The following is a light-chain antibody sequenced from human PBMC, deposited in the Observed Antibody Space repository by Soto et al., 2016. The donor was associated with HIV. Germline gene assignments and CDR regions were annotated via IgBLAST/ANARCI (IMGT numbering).Light chain of an antibody. CDR1: QSISGW. CDR3: QQYNGYAT. V-gene: IGKV1-5*03. CDR2: KAS. J-gene: IGKJ1*01. Sequence: DIQMTQSPSALSASVGDRVTITCRASQSISGWLAWYQQKPGKAPKLLIYKASNLKSGVPSRFSGSGSGTEFTLTIFSLQPDDSATYYCQQYNGYATFGQGTKVEIK.